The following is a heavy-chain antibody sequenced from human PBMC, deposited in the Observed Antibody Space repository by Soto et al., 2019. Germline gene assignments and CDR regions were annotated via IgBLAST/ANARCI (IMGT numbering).Heavy chain of an antibody. CDR3: ARELITIFGVVIIGYGMDV. CDR2: INPSGGST. Sequence: ASVKVSCKASGYTFTSYYMHWVRQSPGQGLEWMGIINPSGGSTSYAQKFQGRVTMTRDTSTSTVYMELSSLRSEDTAVYYCARELITIFGVVIIGYGMDVWGQGTTVTVSS. CDR1: GYTFTSYY. J-gene: IGHJ6*02. D-gene: IGHD3-3*01. V-gene: IGHV1-46*01.